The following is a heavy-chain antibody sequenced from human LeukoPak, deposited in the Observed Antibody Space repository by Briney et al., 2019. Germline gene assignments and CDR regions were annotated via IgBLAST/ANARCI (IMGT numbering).Heavy chain of an antibody. V-gene: IGHV4-59*01. J-gene: IGHJ2*01. Sequence: SETLSLTCTVSGGSISSYYWSWIRQPPGKGLEWIGYIYYSGSTNYNPSLKSRVTISVGTSKNQFSLKLSSVTAADTAVYYCARGNVAAAGYWYFDLWGRGTLVTVSS. CDR2: IYYSGST. D-gene: IGHD6-13*01. CDR3: ARGNVAAAGYWYFDL. CDR1: GGSISSYY.